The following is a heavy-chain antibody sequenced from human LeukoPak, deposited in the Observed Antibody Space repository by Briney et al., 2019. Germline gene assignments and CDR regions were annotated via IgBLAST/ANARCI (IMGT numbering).Heavy chain of an antibody. CDR3: ARVRYSAGWYLFVP. CDR2: IDTAGAT. Sequence: GGSLRLSCAASGFTFSSYDMHWVRQATGKGLEWVSAIDTAGATYYPGAVKGRFTTSRENAKTSFYLQMTSLRAEDTAVYYCARVRYSAGWYLFVPWGEGTLATVSS. J-gene: IGHJ5*02. V-gene: IGHV3-13*01. CDR1: GFTFSSYD. D-gene: IGHD6-19*01.